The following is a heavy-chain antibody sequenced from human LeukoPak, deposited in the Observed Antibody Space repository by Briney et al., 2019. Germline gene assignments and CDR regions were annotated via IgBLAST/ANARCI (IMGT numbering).Heavy chain of an antibody. CDR3: ARGKTYQIFGVALDAFDI. CDR2: ISAYNGNT. D-gene: IGHD3-3*01. J-gene: IGHJ3*02. Sequence: GASVKVSCKASGYTFTSYGISWVRQAPGQGLEWMGWISAYNGNTNYAQKLQGRVTMTTDTSTSTAYMELRSLRSDDTAVYYCARGKTYQIFGVALDAFDIWGQGTMVTFSS. V-gene: IGHV1-18*01. CDR1: GYTFTSYG.